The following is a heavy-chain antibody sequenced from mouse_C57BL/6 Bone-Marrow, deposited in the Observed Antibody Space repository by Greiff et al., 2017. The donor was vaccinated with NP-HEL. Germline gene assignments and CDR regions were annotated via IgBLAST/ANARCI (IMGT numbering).Heavy chain of an antibody. V-gene: IGHV1-82*01. D-gene: IGHD1-1*01. Sequence: QVQLQQSGPELVKPGASVKISCKASGYAFSSSWMNWVKQRPGKGLEWIGRIYPGDGDTNYNGKFKGKATLTADKSSSTAYMQLSSLTSEDSAVYFCVFYYGSSYEGWDYWGQGTSVTVSS. J-gene: IGHJ4*01. CDR3: VFYYGSSYEGWDY. CDR1: GYAFSSSW. CDR2: IYPGDGDT.